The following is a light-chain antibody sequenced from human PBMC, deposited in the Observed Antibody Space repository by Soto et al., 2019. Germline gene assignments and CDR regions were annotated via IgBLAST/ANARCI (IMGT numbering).Light chain of an antibody. CDR1: SSNIVAGYD. V-gene: IGLV1-40*01. CDR2: GNS. CDR3: QSYDSSLSGHVV. J-gene: IGLJ2*01. Sequence: QSVLTQPRSVSGAPGQRVTISCTGSSSNIVAGYDVHWYQQLPGTAPKLLIYGNSNRPSGVPDRFSGSKSGTSASLAITGLQAEDEADYYCQSYDSSLSGHVVFGGGTKLTVL.